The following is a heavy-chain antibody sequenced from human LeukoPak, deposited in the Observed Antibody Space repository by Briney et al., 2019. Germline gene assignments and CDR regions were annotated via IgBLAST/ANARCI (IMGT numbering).Heavy chain of an antibody. CDR2: ILYDGSNK. J-gene: IGHJ4*02. Sequence: PGGSLRLPCAASGFTFSSYAMHWVRQAPGKGLEWVAVILYDGSNKYYADSVKGRFTISRDNSKNTLYLQMNSLRDEDTAVYYCAKRSSSGSFFDSWGQGTLVTVSS. V-gene: IGHV3-30*18. CDR3: AKRSSSGSFFDS. D-gene: IGHD1-26*01. CDR1: GFTFSSYA.